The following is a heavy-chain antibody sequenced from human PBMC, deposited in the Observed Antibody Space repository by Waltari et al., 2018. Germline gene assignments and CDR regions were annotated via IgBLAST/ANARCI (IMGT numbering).Heavy chain of an antibody. CDR2: IKHSGST. CDR1: GGSFSGYY. CDR3: ARESYDYVWGSYRPSVTFDY. D-gene: IGHD3-16*02. V-gene: IGHV4-34*01. J-gene: IGHJ4*02. Sequence: QVQLQQWGAGLLKPSETLSLTCAVYGGSFSGYYWHWIRQPQGKGLEWIGEIKHSGSTNYNPSLKSRVTISVDTSKNQFSLKLSSVTAADTAVYYCARESYDYVWGSYRPSVTFDYWGQGTLVTVSS.